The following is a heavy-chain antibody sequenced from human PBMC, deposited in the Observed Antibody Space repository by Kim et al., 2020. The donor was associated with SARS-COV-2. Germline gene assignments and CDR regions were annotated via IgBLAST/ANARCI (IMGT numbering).Heavy chain of an antibody. D-gene: IGHD5-18*01. Sequence: GGSLRLSCAASGFTFDDYAMHWVRQAPGKGLEWVSLISWDGGSTYYADSVKGRFTISRDNSKNSLYLQMNSLRAEDTALYYCAKGVDTAMGYYYYYGMDVWGQGTTVTVSS. J-gene: IGHJ6*02. CDR2: ISWDGGST. V-gene: IGHV3-43D*03. CDR3: AKGVDTAMGYYYYYGMDV. CDR1: GFTFDDYA.